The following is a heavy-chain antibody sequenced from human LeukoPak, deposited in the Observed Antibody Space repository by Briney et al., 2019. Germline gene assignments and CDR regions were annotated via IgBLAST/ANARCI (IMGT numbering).Heavy chain of an antibody. CDR3: ARGYYDSSGYPIFGY. CDR2: FSSNGCTI. J-gene: IGHJ4*02. CDR1: GFTFSSYE. Sequence: PGGSLRLSCAASGFTFSSYEMNWVRQAPGKGLEWVSYFSSNGCTIYYEDSVKGRLTISRDNAKNSLYLQMNSLRDEDTAVYYCARGYYDSSGYPIFGYWGQGTLVTVSS. D-gene: IGHD3-22*01. V-gene: IGHV3-48*03.